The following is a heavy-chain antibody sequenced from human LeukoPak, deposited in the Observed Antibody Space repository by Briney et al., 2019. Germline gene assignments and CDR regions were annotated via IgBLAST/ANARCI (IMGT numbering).Heavy chain of an antibody. D-gene: IGHD5-18*01. J-gene: IGHJ6*02. CDR3: ARSYSYGSYYYYGMDV. Sequence: ASVKVPCKASGGTFSSYAISWVRQAPGQGLEWMGGIIPIFGTANYAQKFQGRVTITADESTSTAYMELSSLRSEDTAVYYCARSYSYGSYYYYGMDVWGQGTTVTVSS. CDR2: IIPIFGTA. CDR1: GGTFSSYA. V-gene: IGHV1-69*13.